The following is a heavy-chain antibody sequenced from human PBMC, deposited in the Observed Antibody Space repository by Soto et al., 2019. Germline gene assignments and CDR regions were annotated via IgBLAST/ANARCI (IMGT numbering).Heavy chain of an antibody. CDR1: GFTVSSNY. V-gene: IGHV3-53*04. D-gene: IGHD2-21*01. CDR2: IYSGGST. CDR3: ARSTSFAESYCGGDCYYDAFDI. J-gene: IGHJ3*02. Sequence: GGSLRLSCAASGFTVSSNYMSWVRQAPGKGLEWVSVIYSGGSTYYADSVKGRFTISRHNSKNTLYLQMNSLRAEDTAVYYCARSTSFAESYCGGDCYYDAFDIWGQGTMVTVSS.